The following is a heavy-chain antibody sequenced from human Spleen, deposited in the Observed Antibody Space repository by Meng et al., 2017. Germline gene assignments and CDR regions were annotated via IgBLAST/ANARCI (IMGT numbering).Heavy chain of an antibody. CDR3: ARHAGIPDY. J-gene: IGHJ4*02. CDR2: IYYSGST. D-gene: IGHD6-13*01. CDR1: GCSVSSWCYY. Sequence: QVRLQASAPVLVMPSEALSFTCLVSGCSVSSWCYYWRWIRQPPGKGLEWSGYIYYSGSTRNNPSLKSRITISVDTSKNQFSLKLSSVTAADTAVYYCARHAGIPDYWGQGTLVTVSS. V-gene: IGHV4-61*01.